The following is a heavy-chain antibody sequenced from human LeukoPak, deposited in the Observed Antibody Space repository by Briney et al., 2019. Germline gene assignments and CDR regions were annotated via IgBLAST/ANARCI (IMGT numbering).Heavy chain of an antibody. J-gene: IGHJ5*02. D-gene: IGHD6-19*01. Sequence: GGSLRLSCAASGVIVSRNLMSWVRQAPGKGLQWVAIMYAGGTTDYSESVRGRFYISRDTSNNTLSLQMNSLRAEDTAVYYCARGSGSGWPLDRWGQETLVTVSS. V-gene: IGHV3-53*01. CDR2: MYAGGTT. CDR3: ARGSGSGWPLDR. CDR1: GVIVSRNL.